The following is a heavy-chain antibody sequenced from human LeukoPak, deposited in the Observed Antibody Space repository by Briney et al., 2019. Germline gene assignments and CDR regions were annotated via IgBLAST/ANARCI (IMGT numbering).Heavy chain of an antibody. CDR2: INHSGST. Sequence: SETLSLTCTVSGGSISSSSYYWGWIRQPPGKGLEWIGEINHSGSTNYNPSLKSRVTISVDTSKNQFSLKLSSVTAADTAVYYCARGEYDSSGWSYYFDYWGQGTLVTVSS. CDR3: ARGEYDSSGWSYYFDY. CDR1: GGSISSSSYY. V-gene: IGHV4-39*07. D-gene: IGHD6-19*01. J-gene: IGHJ4*02.